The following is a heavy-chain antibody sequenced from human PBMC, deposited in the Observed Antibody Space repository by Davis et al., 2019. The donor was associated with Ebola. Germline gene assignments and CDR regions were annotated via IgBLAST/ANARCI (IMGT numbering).Heavy chain of an antibody. CDR3: ARERAVAGFTYFDY. J-gene: IGHJ4*02. Sequence: PSETLSLTCTVSGGSISSYYWSWIRQPAGKGLEWIGRIYTSGSTNYNPSLKSRVTMSVDTSKNQFSLKLSSVTAADTAVYYCARERAVAGFTYFDYWGQGTLVTVSS. D-gene: IGHD6-19*01. CDR1: GGSISSYY. V-gene: IGHV4-4*07. CDR2: IYTSGST.